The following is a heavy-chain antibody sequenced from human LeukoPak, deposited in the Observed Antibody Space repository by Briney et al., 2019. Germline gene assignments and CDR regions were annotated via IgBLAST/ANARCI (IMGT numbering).Heavy chain of an antibody. CDR3: ARDRYYYDSSGSDAFDI. D-gene: IGHD3-22*01. Sequence: SSETLSLTCTVSGGSISSYYWSWIRQPPGKGLEWIGYIYYSGSTNYNPSLKSRVTISVDTSKNQFSLKLSSVTAADTAVYYCARDRYYYDSSGSDAFDIWGQGTMVTVSS. CDR1: GGSISSYY. CDR2: IYYSGST. V-gene: IGHV4-59*01. J-gene: IGHJ3*02.